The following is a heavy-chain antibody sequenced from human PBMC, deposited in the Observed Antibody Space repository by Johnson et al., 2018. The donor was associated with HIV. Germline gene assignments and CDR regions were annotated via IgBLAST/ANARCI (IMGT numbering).Heavy chain of an antibody. V-gene: IGHV3-30*04. D-gene: IGHD6-19*01. J-gene: IGHJ3*01. CDR3: AKGGVGAVAGIDWG. CDR2: ISYDGGNK. Sequence: QVQLVESGGGVVQPGRSLRLSCAASGYTFSSYAMHWVRQAPGKGLEWVAVISYDGGNKYYADSVKGRFTISRDNSKNTLYLQMNSLRAEDTALYYCAKGGVGAVAGIDWGWGQGTMVTVSS. CDR1: GYTFSSYA.